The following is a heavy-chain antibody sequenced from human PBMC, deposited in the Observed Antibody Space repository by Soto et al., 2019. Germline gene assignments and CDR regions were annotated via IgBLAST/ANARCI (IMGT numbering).Heavy chain of an antibody. CDR1: GYTFTGYY. J-gene: IGHJ3*02. CDR3: AAKGAITIFGVVTNDAFDI. D-gene: IGHD3-3*01. V-gene: IGHV1-2*04. Sequence: QVQLVQSGAEVKKPGASVKVSCKASGYTFTGYYMHWVRQAPGQGLEWMGWINPNSGGTNYAQKFQGWVTMTRDTALSTAYMELSRLRSEDTAVYYWAAKGAITIFGVVTNDAFDIWGQGTMVTVSS. CDR2: INPNSGGT.